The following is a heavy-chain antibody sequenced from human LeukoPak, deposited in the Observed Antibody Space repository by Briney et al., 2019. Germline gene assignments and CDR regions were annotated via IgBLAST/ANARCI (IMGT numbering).Heavy chain of an antibody. CDR2: INHSGST. J-gene: IGHJ5*02. CDR1: GGSFSGYY. V-gene: IGHV4-34*01. CDR3: ARELGYCSSTSCYTGIKWFDP. Sequence: SETLSLTCAVYGGSFSGYYWSWIRQPPGKGLEWIGEINHSGSTNYNPSLKSRVTISVDTSKNQFSLKLSSVTAADTAVYYCARELGYCSSTSCYTGIKWFDPWGQGTLVTVSS. D-gene: IGHD2-2*02.